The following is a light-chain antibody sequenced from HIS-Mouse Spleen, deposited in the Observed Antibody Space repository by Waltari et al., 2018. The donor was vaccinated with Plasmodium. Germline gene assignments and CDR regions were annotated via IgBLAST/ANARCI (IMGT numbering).Light chain of an antibody. V-gene: IGLV3-21*03. J-gene: IGLJ2*01. CDR3: QVWDSSSDHVV. CDR1: NIGSKS. CDR2: DDS. Sequence: SYVLTQPPSVSVAPGKTARMTCGGNNIGSKSEHWYQQKPGQAPVLVVYDDSDRPSGIPERFSGSNSGNTATLTISRVEAGYEADYYCQVWDSSSDHVVFGGGTKLTVL.